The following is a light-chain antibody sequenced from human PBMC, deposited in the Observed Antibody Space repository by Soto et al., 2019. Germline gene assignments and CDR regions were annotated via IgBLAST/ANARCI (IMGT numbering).Light chain of an antibody. CDR2: DAS. CDR1: SSDVGGYNY. J-gene: IGLJ2*01. Sequence: QLVLTQPASVSGSPGQSITISCTETSSDVGGYNYVSWYQQHPGKAPKLMIYDASNRPSGVSNRFSGSKSGNTASLTISGLQAEDEADYYCSSYTSSSTYVVFGGGTKLTVL. V-gene: IGLV2-14*01. CDR3: SSYTSSSTYVV.